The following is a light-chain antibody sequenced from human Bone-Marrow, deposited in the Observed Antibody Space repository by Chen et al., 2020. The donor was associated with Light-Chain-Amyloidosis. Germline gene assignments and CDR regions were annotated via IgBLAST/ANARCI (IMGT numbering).Light chain of an antibody. CDR3: QSADSSGTYEVI. CDR1: DLPTKY. V-gene: IGLV3-25*03. Sequence: YELTQPPSVAVSPGQTRRIICSANDLPTKYAYWYQQKPGQAPVLVIHRDTERPSGISERFSGSSSGTTATLTISGVQAEDEADYHCQSADSSGTYEVIFGGGTKLTVL. CDR2: RDT. J-gene: IGLJ2*01.